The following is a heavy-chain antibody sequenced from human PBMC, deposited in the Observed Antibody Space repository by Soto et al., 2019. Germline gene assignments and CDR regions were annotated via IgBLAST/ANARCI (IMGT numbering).Heavy chain of an antibody. Sequence: PSETLSLTCSVSGGSVTGGGYYWSWIRQLPGKGLEWIGYIYHTGSTFYNPSLKSRVTISLDTSKSQFSLKLTSVTAADTAMYYCAGSPAPSMFDYWGQGSPVTVS. J-gene: IGHJ4*02. CDR1: GGSVTGGGYY. CDR3: AGSPAPSMFDY. V-gene: IGHV4-31*03. CDR2: IYHTGST. D-gene: IGHD3-10*01.